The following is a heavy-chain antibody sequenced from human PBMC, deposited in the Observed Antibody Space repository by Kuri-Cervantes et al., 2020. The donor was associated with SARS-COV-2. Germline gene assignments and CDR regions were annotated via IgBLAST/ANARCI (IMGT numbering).Heavy chain of an antibody. J-gene: IGHJ4*02. D-gene: IGHD4-11*01. CDR1: GFTFSSYW. Sequence: LSLSCVASGFTFSSYWMHWVRQAPGKGLVWVSRLTNDGSDAIFADSVKGRFTISRDNAKNMLYLYMNSLRADDTAVYYCARDSMTTRDFDYWGQGTLVTVSS. CDR3: ARDSMTTRDFDY. CDR2: LTNDGSDA. V-gene: IGHV3-74*01.